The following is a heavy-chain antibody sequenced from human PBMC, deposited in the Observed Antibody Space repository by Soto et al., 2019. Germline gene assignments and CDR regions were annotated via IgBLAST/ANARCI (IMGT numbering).Heavy chain of an antibody. CDR3: VSRLVEMATITSAFDI. Sequence: SETLSLTCAVYGGSFSGYYWSWIRQPPGKGLEWIGEINHSGSTNYNPSLKSRVTISVDTSKNQFSLKLSSVTAADTAVYYCVSRLVEMATITSAFDIWGQGTMVTVSS. D-gene: IGHD5-12*01. J-gene: IGHJ3*02. CDR1: GGSFSGYY. CDR2: INHSGST. V-gene: IGHV4-34*01.